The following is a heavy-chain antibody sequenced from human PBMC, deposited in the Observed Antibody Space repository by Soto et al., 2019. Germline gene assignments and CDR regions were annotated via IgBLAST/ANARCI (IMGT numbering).Heavy chain of an antibody. CDR3: ARGYDYYGSGSPSGAFDY. V-gene: IGHV1-69*01. D-gene: IGHD3-10*01. J-gene: IGHJ4*02. CDR2: IIPIFGTA. CDR1: GGTFSSYA. Sequence: QVQLVQSGAEVKKPGSSVKVSCKASGGTFSSYAISWVRQAPGQGLEWMGGIIPIFGTANYALKFQGRVIITADESTSTAYMELRSLRSEDKAVYYCARGYDYYGSGSPSGAFDYWGQGTLVTVSS.